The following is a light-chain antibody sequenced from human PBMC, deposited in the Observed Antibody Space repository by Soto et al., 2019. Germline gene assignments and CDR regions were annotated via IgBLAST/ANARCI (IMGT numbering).Light chain of an antibody. V-gene: IGLV2-14*01. CDR2: EVS. CDR3: GSYTSVNTGV. CDR1: SSDVGGYNY. J-gene: IGLJ1*01. Sequence: QSALTQPASVSGSPGQSITISCTGTSSDVGGYNYVSWYQQHPGKAPKVMIYEVSNRPSGVSNRFSGSKSGNTASLTISGLQAGDEADYYCGSYTSVNTGVFGTGTKVTVL.